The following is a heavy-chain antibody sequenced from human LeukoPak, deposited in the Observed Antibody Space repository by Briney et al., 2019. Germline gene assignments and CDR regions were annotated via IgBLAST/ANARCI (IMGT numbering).Heavy chain of an antibody. CDR3: ARDLGDAYFDY. J-gene: IGHJ4*02. CDR1: GGSISSSSYY. V-gene: IGHV4-39*07. CDR2: FYYSGST. Sequence: SETLSLTCTVSGGSISSSSYYWGWIRQPPGKGLEWIGSFYYSGSTYYNPSLKSRVTISVDTSKNQFSLKLSSVTAADTAVYYCARDLGDAYFDYWGQGTLVTVSS.